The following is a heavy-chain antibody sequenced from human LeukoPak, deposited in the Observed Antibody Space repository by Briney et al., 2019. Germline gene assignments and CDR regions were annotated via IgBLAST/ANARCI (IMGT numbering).Heavy chain of an antibody. Sequence: SETLSLTCTVSGGSISSYYWSWIRQPPGKGLEWIGYIYYSGSTNYNPSLKSRVTISVDTSKNQFSLKLSSVAAADTAVYYCARGDAYYYDSSGYPPIYYFDYWGQGTLVTVSS. CDR1: GGSISSYY. D-gene: IGHD3-22*01. CDR2: IYYSGST. J-gene: IGHJ4*02. CDR3: ARGDAYYYDSSGYPPIYYFDY. V-gene: IGHV4-59*01.